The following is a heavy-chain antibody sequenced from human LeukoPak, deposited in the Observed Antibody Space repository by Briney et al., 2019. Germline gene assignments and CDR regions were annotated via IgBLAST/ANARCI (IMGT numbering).Heavy chain of an antibody. J-gene: IGHJ4*02. CDR2: IYHSGST. CDR3: ARGGYDILTGYSADY. CDR1: GYSISSGYY. V-gene: IGHV4-38-2*02. D-gene: IGHD3-9*01. Sequence: SETLSLTCTVSGYSISSGYYWGWIRQPPGKGLEWIGSIYHSGSTYYNPSLKSRVTISVDTSKNQFSLKLSSVTAADTAVYYCARGGYDILTGYSADYWGQGTLVTVSS.